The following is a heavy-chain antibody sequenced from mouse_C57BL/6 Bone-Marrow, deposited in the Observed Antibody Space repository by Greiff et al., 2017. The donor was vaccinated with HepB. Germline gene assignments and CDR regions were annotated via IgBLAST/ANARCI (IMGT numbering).Heavy chain of an antibody. J-gene: IGHJ1*03. CDR3: ARSGVVADWYFDV. CDR2: INPSSGYT. V-gene: IGHV1-7*01. CDR1: GFNIKDYY. D-gene: IGHD1-1*01. Sequence: VQLQESGAELVKPGASVKLSCTASGFNIKDYYMHWVKQRPGQGLEWIGYINPSSGYTKYNQKFKDKATLTADKSSSTAYMQLSSLTYEDSAVYYCARSGVVADWYFDVWGTGTTVTVSS.